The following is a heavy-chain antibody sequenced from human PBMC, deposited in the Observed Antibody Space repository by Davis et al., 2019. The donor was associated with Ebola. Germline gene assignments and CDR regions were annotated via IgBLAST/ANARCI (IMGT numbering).Heavy chain of an antibody. CDR3: ARHGGYSSSWSNYDMDV. CDR1: GYSFTSYW. CDR2: IDPSDSYT. J-gene: IGHJ6*02. V-gene: IGHV5-10-1*01. D-gene: IGHD6-13*01. Sequence: GESLKISCTGSGYSFTSYWISWVRQMPGKGLEWMGRIDPSDSYTNYSPSFQGHVTISADKSISTAYLQWSSLKASDTAMYYCARHGGYSSSWSNYDMDVWGQGTTVTVSS.